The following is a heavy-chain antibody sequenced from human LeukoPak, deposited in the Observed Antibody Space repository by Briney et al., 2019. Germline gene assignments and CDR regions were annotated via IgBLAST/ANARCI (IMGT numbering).Heavy chain of an antibody. Sequence: AVKVCCKASGGTFSSYAISWVRQAPGQGLEWMGGIIPIFGTANYAQKFQGRVTITADESTSTAYMELSSLRSEDTAVYYCARGFSAYCGGDCYPPYYFDYWGQGTLATASS. V-gene: IGHV1-69*13. CDR1: GGTFSSYA. CDR2: IIPIFGTA. CDR3: ARGFSAYCGGDCYPPYYFDY. D-gene: IGHD2-21*02. J-gene: IGHJ4*02.